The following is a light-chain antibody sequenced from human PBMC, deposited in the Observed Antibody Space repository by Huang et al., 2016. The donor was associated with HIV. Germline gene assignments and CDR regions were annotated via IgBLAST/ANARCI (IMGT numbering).Light chain of an antibody. Sequence: AIRMTQSPSSLSASTGDRVTITCRASQGISSYLAWYQQKPGKAPNLLISGASTLQSWVPVRFSGSGFGTDFTLTIDGLQSEDLGTYHCQQYYIYPHAFGQGTKLEI. J-gene: IGKJ2*01. V-gene: IGKV1-8*01. CDR3: QQYYIYPHA. CDR2: GAS. CDR1: QGISSY.